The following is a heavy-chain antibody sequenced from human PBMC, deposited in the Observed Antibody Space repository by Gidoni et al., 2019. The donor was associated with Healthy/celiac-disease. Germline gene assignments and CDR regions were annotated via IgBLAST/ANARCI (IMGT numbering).Heavy chain of an antibody. CDR1: GYTFPSYG. D-gene: IGHD3-22*01. V-gene: IGHV1-18*01. CDR3: ARDPYYDSSGYYLVNWFDP. J-gene: IGHJ5*02. CDR2: IRAYNGNT. Sequence: QVQLVQSGAEVKNPGASVKVSCKASGYTFPSYGISWVRQAPGQGLEWMGWIRAYNGNTNYAQKLQGRVTMTTDTSTSTAYMELRSLRSDDTAVYYCARDPYYDSSGYYLVNWFDPWGQGTLVTVSS.